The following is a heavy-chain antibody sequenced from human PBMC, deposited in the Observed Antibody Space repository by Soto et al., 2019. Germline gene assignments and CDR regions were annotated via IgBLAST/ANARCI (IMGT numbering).Heavy chain of an antibody. CDR1: GGTFSSYA. D-gene: IGHD2-15*01. CDR2: IIPIFGTA. J-gene: IGHJ6*02. V-gene: IGHV1-69*13. CDR3: ARGAKVDCSGGSCRYYYGMDV. Sequence: SVKVSCKASGGTFSSYAISWVRQAPGQGLEWMGGIIPIFGTANYAQKFQGRVTITADESTSTAYMELSSLRSEDTAVYYCARGAKVDCSGGSCRYYYGMDVWGQGTTVTVLL.